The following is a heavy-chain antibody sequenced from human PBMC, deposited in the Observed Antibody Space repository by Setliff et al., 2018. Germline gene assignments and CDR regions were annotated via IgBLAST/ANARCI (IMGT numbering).Heavy chain of an antibody. D-gene: IGHD6-19*01. CDR1: GYTFTGYY. V-gene: IGHV1-2*04. J-gene: IGHJ3*02. Sequence: ASVKVSCKASGYTFTGYYMHWVRQAPGQGLEWMGWINPNSGGTNYAQKFQGWVTMTRDTSISTAYMELSRLRSDDTAVYYCARTAAVAGGAFDIWGQGTLVTVSS. CDR2: INPNSGGT. CDR3: ARTAAVAGGAFDI.